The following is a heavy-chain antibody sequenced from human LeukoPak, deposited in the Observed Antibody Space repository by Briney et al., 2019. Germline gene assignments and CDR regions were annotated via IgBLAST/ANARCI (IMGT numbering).Heavy chain of an antibody. J-gene: IGHJ4*02. D-gene: IGHD1-1*01. V-gene: IGHV3-66*01. CDR3: ARDTTFLN. CDR1: GFTVSSNY. Sequence: PGGSLRLSCAASGFTVSSNYMAWVRQAPGKGLEGVSVIYSGGSTYSADSVKGRFTISRDNSKNTLYLQMNSLRAEDTAVYYCARDTTFLNWGQGTLVTVSS. CDR2: IYSGGST.